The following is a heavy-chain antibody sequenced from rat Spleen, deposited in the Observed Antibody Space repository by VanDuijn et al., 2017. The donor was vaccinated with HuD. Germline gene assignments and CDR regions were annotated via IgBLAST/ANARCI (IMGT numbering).Heavy chain of an antibody. D-gene: IGHD1-2*01. CDR2: ISSGGST. CDR1: GFSLTSNG. CDR3: IRVGYSSYLRYFDY. Sequence: QVQVKESGPGLVQPSQTLSLTCTVSGFSLTSNGVSWVRQTPGKGLEWIAAISSGGSTYYNSALKSRLSISRDTSKSQVFLKMNSLQTEDTAIYFCIRVGYSSYLRYFDYWGQGVMVTVSS. V-gene: IGHV2S12*01. J-gene: IGHJ2*01.